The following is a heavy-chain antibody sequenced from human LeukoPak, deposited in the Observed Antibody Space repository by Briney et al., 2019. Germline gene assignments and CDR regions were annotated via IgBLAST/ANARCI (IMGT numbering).Heavy chain of an antibody. V-gene: IGHV3-23*01. CDR3: AKGSYYDSSGSFYFDY. Sequence: PGGPLRLSCVVSGFTLSSRWMMWVRQAPGKGLEWVSGISGSGDNTYYADSVKGRFTISRDNSKNTLYVQVNSLGTEDTAAYYCAKGSYYDSSGSFYFDYWGQGTLVTVSS. D-gene: IGHD3-22*01. CDR2: ISGSGDNT. CDR1: GFTLSSRW. J-gene: IGHJ4*02.